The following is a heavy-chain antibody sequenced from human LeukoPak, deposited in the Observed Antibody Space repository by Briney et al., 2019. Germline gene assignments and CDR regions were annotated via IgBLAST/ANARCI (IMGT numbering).Heavy chain of an antibody. D-gene: IGHD4-17*01. J-gene: IGHJ4*02. CDR3: ARDLYGDYDY. CDR2: IYHSGST. V-gene: IGHV4-39*07. CDR1: GGSINSSNYH. Sequence: SETLSLTCTVSGGSINSSNYHWGWIRQPPGKGLEWIGSIYHSGSTYYNPSLKSRVTISVDTSNNQFSLKLSSVTAADTAVYYCARDLYGDYDYWGQGILVTVSS.